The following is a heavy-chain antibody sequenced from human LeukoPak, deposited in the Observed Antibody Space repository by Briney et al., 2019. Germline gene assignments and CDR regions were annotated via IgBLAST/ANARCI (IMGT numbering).Heavy chain of an antibody. CDR2: IYYSGST. D-gene: IGHD6-13*01. CDR3: ARVSHSSSWHITHFDY. CDR1: GGSISSYY. V-gene: IGHV4-59*01. Sequence: SETLSLTCTVSGGSISSYYGSWIRQPPGKGLEWIGYIYYSGSTNYNPSLKSRVTISVDTSKNQFSLKLSSVTAADTAVYYCARVSHSSSWHITHFDYWGQGTLVTVSS. J-gene: IGHJ4*02.